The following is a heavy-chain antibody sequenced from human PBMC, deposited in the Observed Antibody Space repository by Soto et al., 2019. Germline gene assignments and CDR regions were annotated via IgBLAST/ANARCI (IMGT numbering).Heavy chain of an antibody. J-gene: IGHJ4*03. CDR1: GDSIRGGGHY. CDR2: VYHSGST. D-gene: IGHD7-27*01. Sequence: QVQLQESGPGLVKPSQALPLTCSVSGDSIRGGGHYRNWIRQFPGKGLESIGYVYHSGSTHYNPSLRGRLNISIDTSKNQFSMRLISVTAADTALYYCARDTGLAPTVWGYWGHGTQVTVSS. V-gene: IGHV4-31*03. CDR3: ARDTGLAPTVWGY.